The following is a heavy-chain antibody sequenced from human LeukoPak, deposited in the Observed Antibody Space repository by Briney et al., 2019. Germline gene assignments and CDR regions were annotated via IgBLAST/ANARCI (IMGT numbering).Heavy chain of an antibody. CDR1: GFIFSSYW. CDR2: INSDGSST. D-gene: IGHD2-2*01. V-gene: IGHV3-74*01. CDR3: ARRVVVAAAPYYFDY. Sequence: GGSLRLSCAASGFIFSSYWMHWVRQAPGKGLVWVSRINSDGSSTSYADSVKGRFTISRDNAKNTLYLQMNSLRAEDTAVYYCARRVVVAAAPYYFDYWGQGTLVTVSS. J-gene: IGHJ4*02.